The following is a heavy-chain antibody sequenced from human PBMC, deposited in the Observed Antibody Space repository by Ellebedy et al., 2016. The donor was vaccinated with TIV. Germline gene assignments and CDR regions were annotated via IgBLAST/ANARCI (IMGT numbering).Heavy chain of an antibody. CDR3: ARDRYGVVRSNYYYYGMDV. CDR2: ISSSSSYI. V-gene: IGHV3-21*01. Sequence: GESLKISCAASGFTFSSYSTNWVRQAPGTGQEWVSSISSSSSYIYYADSVKGRFTISRDNAKNSLYLQMNSLRAEDTAVYYCARDRYGVVRSNYYYYGMDVWGQGTTVTVSS. D-gene: IGHD4-23*01. CDR1: GFTFSSYS. J-gene: IGHJ6*02.